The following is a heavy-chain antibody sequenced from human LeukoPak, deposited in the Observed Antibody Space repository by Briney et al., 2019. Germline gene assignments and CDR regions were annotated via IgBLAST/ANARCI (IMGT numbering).Heavy chain of an antibody. V-gene: IGHV1-18*04. CDR1: GYTFTSYG. Sequence: ASVKVSCKASGYTFTSYGISWVRQAPGQGLEWMGWISAYTGNTNYAQKLHGRVTMTTDTSTSTAYMELRSLRSDDTAVYYCARAREGYSGSWYTTFYPWGARTLVTVSS. J-gene: IGHJ5*02. CDR2: ISAYTGNT. CDR3: ARAREGYSGSWYTTFYP. D-gene: IGHD6-13*01.